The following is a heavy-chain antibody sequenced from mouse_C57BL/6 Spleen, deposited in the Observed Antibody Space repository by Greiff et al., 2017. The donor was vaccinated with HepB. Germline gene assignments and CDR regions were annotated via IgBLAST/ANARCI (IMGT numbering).Heavy chain of an antibody. CDR3: AREGQLRAMDY. J-gene: IGHJ4*01. CDR1: GFTFSSYA. CDR2: ISDGGSYT. V-gene: IGHV5-4*01. D-gene: IGHD3-2*02. Sequence: EVQRVESGGGLVKPGGSLKLSCAASGFTFSSYAMSWVRQTPEKRLGWVATISDGGSYTYYPDNVKGRFTISRDNAKNNLYLQMSHLKSEDTAMYYCAREGQLRAMDYWGQGTSVTVSS.